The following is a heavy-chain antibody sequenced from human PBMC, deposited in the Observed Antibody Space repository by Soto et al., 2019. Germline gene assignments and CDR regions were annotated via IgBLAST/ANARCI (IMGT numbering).Heavy chain of an antibody. V-gene: IGHV4-30-4*01. Sequence: QVQLQESGPGLVKPSQTLSLTCTVSGGSISSGDYYWNWIRQPPGKGLEWIGYIHYSGSTYYSPSPQSRATTSFDMSKNQFSLRLNSVTAEDTAVYYCARCEATPHYYGMDVWGQGTTVTVSS. CDR1: GGSISSGDYY. CDR3: ARCEATPHYYGMDV. CDR2: IHYSGST. J-gene: IGHJ6*02.